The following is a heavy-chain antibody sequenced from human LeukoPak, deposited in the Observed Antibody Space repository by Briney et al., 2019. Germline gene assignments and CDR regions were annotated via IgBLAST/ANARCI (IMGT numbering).Heavy chain of an antibody. CDR3: ARDYYCSGGSCYSPHY. CDR2: ISSSSYI. V-gene: IGHV3-21*01. CDR1: GFTFSSYS. J-gene: IGHJ4*02. Sequence: GGSLRLSCAASGFTFSSYSMNWVRQAPGKGLEWVSSISSSSYIYYADSVKGRFTISRDNAKNSLYLQMNSLRAEDTAVYYCARDYYCSGGSCYSPHYWGQGTLVTVSS. D-gene: IGHD2-15*01.